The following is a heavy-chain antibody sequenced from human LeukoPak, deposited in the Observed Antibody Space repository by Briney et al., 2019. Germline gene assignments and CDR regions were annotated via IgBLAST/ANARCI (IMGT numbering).Heavy chain of an antibody. CDR2: IFGGGTT. V-gene: IGHV3-53*04. J-gene: IGHJ4*02. CDR3: ARGVLGYSYGFDY. Sequence: PGGSLRLSCAASGFTVSSNYMSWVRQAPGKGLEWVSVIFGGGTTYYADSVKGRFTISRHNSENTLYLQMNSLRGEDTAVYYCARGVLGYSYGFDYWGQGTLATVSS. CDR1: GFTVSSNY. D-gene: IGHD5-18*01.